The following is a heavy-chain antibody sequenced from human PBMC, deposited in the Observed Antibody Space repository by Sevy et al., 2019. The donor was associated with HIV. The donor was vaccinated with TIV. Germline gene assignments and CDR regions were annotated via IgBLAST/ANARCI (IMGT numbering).Heavy chain of an antibody. CDR2: FDPEDDER. D-gene: IGHD3-22*01. J-gene: IGHJ4*02. Sequence: ASVKVSCKVSGYTLTAFAMHWVRQAPGKGLEWMGTFDPEDDERIYAQKFQGRVSMTEDTSAETAYMELSSLRSEDTASYYCATTKDYYDSSAYPVDYWGQGTLVTVSS. CDR1: GYTLTAFA. V-gene: IGHV1-24*01. CDR3: ATTKDYYDSSAYPVDY.